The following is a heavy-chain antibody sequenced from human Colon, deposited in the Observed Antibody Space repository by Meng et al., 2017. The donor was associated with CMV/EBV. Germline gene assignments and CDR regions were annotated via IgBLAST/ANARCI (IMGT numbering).Heavy chain of an antibody. CDR2: ISAYNGNT. V-gene: IGHV1-18*01. J-gene: IGHJ4*02. CDR3: ATELSRGGY. CDR1: GDTFIVFG. Sequence: QGHLGQFGAEGKKPGAAVKVSCRASGDTFIVFGISWVRQAPGQGLEWMGWISAYNGNTNYAPEFQGRVTLTTDTSTTTDTSTTTVYMELRSLRSDDTAIYYCATELSRGGYWGQGTLVTVSS.